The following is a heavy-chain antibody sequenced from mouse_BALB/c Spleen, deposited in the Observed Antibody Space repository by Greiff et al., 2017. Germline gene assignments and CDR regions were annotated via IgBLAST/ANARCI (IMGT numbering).Heavy chain of an antibody. CDR3: TRQGDGYYRYAMDY. V-gene: IGHV5-6-4*01. D-gene: IGHD2-3*01. CDR1: GFTFSSYT. Sequence: EVKVVESGGGLVKPGGSLKLSCAASGFTFSSYTMSWVRQTPEKRLEWVATISSGGSYTYYPDSVKGRFTISRDNAKNTLYLQMSSLKSEDTAMYYCTRQGDGYYRYAMDYWGQGTSVTVSS. CDR2: ISSGGSYT. J-gene: IGHJ4*01.